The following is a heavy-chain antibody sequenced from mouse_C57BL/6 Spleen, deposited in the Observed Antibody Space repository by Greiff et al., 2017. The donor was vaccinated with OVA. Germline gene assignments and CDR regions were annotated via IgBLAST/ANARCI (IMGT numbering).Heavy chain of an antibody. CDR1: GFSLSTSGMG. D-gene: IGHD2-5*01. CDR3: ARSVYYSNWGEYAMDY. V-gene: IGHV8-12*01. Sequence: VNLVESGPGILQSSQTLSLTCSFSGFSLSTSGMGVSWIRQPSGKGLEWLAHIYWDDDKRYNPSLKSRLTISKDTSRNQVFLKITSVDTADTATYYCARSVYYSNWGEYAMDYWGQGTSVTVSS. CDR2: IYWDDDK. J-gene: IGHJ4*01.